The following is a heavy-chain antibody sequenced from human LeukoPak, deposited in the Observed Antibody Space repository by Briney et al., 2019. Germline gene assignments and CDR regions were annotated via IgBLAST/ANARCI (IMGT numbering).Heavy chain of an antibody. J-gene: IGHJ4*02. CDR2: IGGSGGGT. Sequence: GESLTLSCAAPGFTFSNYAMSWVRQAPGKGLEWVSAIGGSGGGTYYADSVKGRFTISRDNSKNTLYLQMTGLRAEDTAIYYCAETPETYYYDFSGYYYYFDYWGQGTLVTVSS. V-gene: IGHV3-23*01. CDR1: GFTFSNYA. CDR3: AETPETYYYDFSGYYYYFDY. D-gene: IGHD3-22*01.